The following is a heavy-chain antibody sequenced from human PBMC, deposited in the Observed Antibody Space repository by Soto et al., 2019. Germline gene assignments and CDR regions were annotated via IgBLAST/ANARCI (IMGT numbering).Heavy chain of an antibody. J-gene: IGHJ4*02. V-gene: IGHV3-33*01. CDR3: AREFRTGTVDY. CDR2: IWNNGSNK. Sequence: QVQLVESGGGVVQPGRSLRLSCAASGFTLSTYVMHWVRQAPGKGLEWVAVIWNNGSNKYYAVSVKGRFTISRDNPKNPRDLQMNSMRAEDTGVYCCAREFRTGTVDYWGQGSLVTVSS. CDR1: GFTLSTYV. D-gene: IGHD1-1*01.